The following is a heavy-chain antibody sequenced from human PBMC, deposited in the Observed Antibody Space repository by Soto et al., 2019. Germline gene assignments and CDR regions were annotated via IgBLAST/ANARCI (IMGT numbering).Heavy chain of an antibody. CDR2: TYYRSKWYN. V-gene: IGHV6-1*01. J-gene: IGHJ6*02. Sequence: SQTLSLTCAISGDSVSSNSAAWNWIRQPPSRGLEWLGRTYYRSKWYNDYAVSVKSRITINPDTSKNQFSLQLNSVTPEDTAVYYCARGGYSSSWQLYYYYGMDVWGQGTTVTVSS. D-gene: IGHD6-13*01. CDR1: GDSVSSNSAA. CDR3: ARGGYSSSWQLYYYYGMDV.